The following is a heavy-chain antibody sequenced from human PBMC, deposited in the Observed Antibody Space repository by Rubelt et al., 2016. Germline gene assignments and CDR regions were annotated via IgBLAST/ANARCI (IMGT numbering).Heavy chain of an antibody. D-gene: IGHD5-18*01. V-gene: IGHV3-48*01. Sequence: VRQAPGKGLEWVSYISSSSSTIYYADSVKGRFTISRDNAKNSLYLQMNSLRAEDTAVYYCAREGGDTAMVISAFDIWGQGTMVTVSS. J-gene: IGHJ3*02. CDR2: ISSSSSTI. CDR3: AREGGDTAMVISAFDI.